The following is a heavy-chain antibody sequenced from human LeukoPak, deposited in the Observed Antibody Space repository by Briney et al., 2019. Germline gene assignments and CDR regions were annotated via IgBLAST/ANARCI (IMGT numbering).Heavy chain of an antibody. CDR1: GYSISSGYY. V-gene: IGHV4-38-2*02. CDR3: ATVWVYCSGGSCYENWFDP. J-gene: IGHJ5*02. Sequence: PSETLSLTCTVSGYSISSGYYWGWIRQPPGKGLEWIGSIYHSGSTYYNPSLKSRVTISVDTSKNQFSLKLSSVTAADTAVYYCATVWVYCSGGSCYENWFDPWGQGTLVTVSS. D-gene: IGHD2-15*01. CDR2: IYHSGST.